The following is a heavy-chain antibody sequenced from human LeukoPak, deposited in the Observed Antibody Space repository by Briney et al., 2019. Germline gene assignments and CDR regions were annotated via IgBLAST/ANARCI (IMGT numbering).Heavy chain of an antibody. CDR1: GFMFSNYD. CDR3: ARVVNSAFDI. D-gene: IGHD2/OR15-2a*01. V-gene: IGHV3-30*04. J-gene: IGHJ3*02. Sequence: GRSLRLSCAASGFMFSNYDMHWVRQAPGKGLEGVAIISYDGRNKYYKDSVKGRFTISRDNSKNTLYLHMNSLRVEDTAVYYCARVVNSAFDIWGEGTMVTVSS. CDR2: ISYDGRNK.